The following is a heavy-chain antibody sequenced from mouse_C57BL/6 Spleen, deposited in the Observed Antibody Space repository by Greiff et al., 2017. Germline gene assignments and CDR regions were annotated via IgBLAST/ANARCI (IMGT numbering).Heavy chain of an antibody. CDR2: IYPGSGNT. Sequence: QVQLKQSGAELVRPGASVKLSCKASGYTFTDYYINWVKQRPGQGLEWIARIYPGSGNTYYNEKFKGKATLTAEKSSSTAYMQLSSLTSEDSAVYFCARDENYYGSSPYYFDYWGQGTTLTVSS. V-gene: IGHV1-76*01. J-gene: IGHJ2*01. CDR1: GYTFTDYY. D-gene: IGHD1-1*01. CDR3: ARDENYYGSSPYYFDY.